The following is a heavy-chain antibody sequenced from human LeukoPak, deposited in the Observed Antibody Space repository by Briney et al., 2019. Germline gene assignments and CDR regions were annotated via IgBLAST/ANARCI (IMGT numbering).Heavy chain of an antibody. CDR3: ARDRDIVVVPAVRFDY. V-gene: IGHV4-38-2*02. CDR2: IYHSGST. J-gene: IGHJ4*02. CDR1: GYSISSGYS. D-gene: IGHD2-2*01. Sequence: SETLSLTCVVSGYSISSGYSWGLLRQPPGKGLEWIGSIYHSGSTYYNPSLKSRLTISVDTSKNHFSLKLSSVTAADTAVYYCARDRDIVVVPAVRFDYWGQGTLVTVSS.